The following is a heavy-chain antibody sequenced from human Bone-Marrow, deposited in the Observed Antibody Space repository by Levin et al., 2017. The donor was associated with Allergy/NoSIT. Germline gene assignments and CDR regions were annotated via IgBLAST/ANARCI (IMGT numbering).Heavy chain of an antibody. D-gene: IGHD3-22*01. J-gene: IGHJ3*02. CDR1: GFNVSTKY. CDR3: ARDIRSGYYDSSADDAFDI. CDR2: LYSGGRT. V-gene: IGHV3-66*01. Sequence: AGGSLRFSCAASGFNVSTKYMTWVRQAPGKGLEWVSVLYSGGRTHYADSVKGRFTISRDNSSNTLYLQMNSLRAEDTAVYYCARDIRSGYYDSSADDAFDIWGQGTLVTVSS.